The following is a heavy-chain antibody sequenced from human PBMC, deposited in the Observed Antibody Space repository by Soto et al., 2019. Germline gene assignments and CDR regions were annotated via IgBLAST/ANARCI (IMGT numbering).Heavy chain of an antibody. CDR2: INPYNGNT. D-gene: IGHD2-21*01. V-gene: IGHV1-18*01. CDR3: ARGGNSDY. CDR1: AYTFIRFG. J-gene: IGHJ4*02. Sequence: GXSVKVSCKASAYTFIRFGIMWVRQAPGQGLEWMGWINPYNGNTDYAQNLQGRLTMTTDTSTSTAYMEVRGLRSDDTAVYYCARGGNSDYWGQGTLVTVSS.